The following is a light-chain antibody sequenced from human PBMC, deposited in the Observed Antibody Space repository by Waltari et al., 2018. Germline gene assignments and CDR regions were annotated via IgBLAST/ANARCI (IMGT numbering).Light chain of an antibody. CDR3: QQYNNWPRT. V-gene: IGKV3-15*01. CDR2: GAS. J-gene: IGKJ1*01. Sequence: ETVMTESPATLSVSPGERANLSCRASQSVSSNLAWYQQKPGQAPRLLIYGASTRATGIPARFSGSGSGTEFTLTISSLQSEDFAVYYCQQYNNWPRTFGQGTKVEIK. CDR1: QSVSSN.